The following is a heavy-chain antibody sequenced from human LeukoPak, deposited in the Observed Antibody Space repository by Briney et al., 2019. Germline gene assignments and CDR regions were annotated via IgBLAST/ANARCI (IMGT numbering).Heavy chain of an antibody. V-gene: IGHV4-34*01. Sequence: SETLSLTCAVYGGSFSGYYWSWIRQPPGKGLEWIGEINHSGSTNYNPSLKSRVTISVDTSKNQFSLKLSSVTAADAAVYYCARVSPTVTTSDYYYYMDVWGKGTTVTVSS. CDR3: ARVSPTVTTSDYYYYMDV. D-gene: IGHD4-17*01. CDR2: INHSGST. CDR1: GGSFSGYY. J-gene: IGHJ6*03.